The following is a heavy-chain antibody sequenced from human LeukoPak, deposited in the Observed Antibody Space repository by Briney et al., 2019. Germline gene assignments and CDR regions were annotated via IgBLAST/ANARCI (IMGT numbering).Heavy chain of an antibody. V-gene: IGHV3-9*01. CDR2: INWNSGSI. J-gene: IGHJ6*02. CDR1: GFTFDDYG. CDR3: AKDRTGYYYGFDV. Sequence: GGSLRLSCAASGFTFDDYGMHWVRQAPGKGLEWVSGINWNSGSIGYADSVKGRFTISRDNAKKSLYLRMNSLRAEDTALYYCAKDRTGYYYGFDVWGQGTTVTVSS. D-gene: IGHD1-14*01.